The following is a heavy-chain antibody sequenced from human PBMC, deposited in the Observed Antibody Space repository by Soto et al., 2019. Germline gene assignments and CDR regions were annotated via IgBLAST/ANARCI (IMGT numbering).Heavy chain of an antibody. CDR1: GGSISSGGYY. CDR2: IYYSGST. CDR3: ARWASGGIAAAGLRSPYYFDY. D-gene: IGHD6-13*01. J-gene: IGHJ4*02. V-gene: IGHV4-31*03. Sequence: PSETLSLTCTFSGGSISSGGYYLSWIRQHPGKGLEWIGYIYYSGSTYYNPSLKSRVTISVDTSKNQFSLKLSSVTAADTAVYYCARWASGGIAAAGLRSPYYFDYWGQGTLVTVSS.